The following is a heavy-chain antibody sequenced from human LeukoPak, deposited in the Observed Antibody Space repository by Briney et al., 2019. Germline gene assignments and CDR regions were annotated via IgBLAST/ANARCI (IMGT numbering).Heavy chain of an antibody. V-gene: IGHV3-23*01. CDR1: GFTFNNSA. CDR2: ISNSGAGT. CDR3: TKGGTSSWHNFDY. D-gene: IGHD6-13*01. J-gene: IGHJ4*02. Sequence: GGSLRLSCAASGFTFNNSAMHWVRQAPGKGLEWVSSISNSGAGTYYAHSVKGRFTVSRDNSKNTLYLQMNSLRAEDTAVYYCTKGGTSSWHNFDYWGQGTLVTVSS.